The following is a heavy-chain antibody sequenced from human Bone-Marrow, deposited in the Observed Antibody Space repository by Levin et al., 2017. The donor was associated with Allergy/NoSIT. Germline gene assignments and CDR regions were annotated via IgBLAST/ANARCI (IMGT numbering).Heavy chain of an antibody. V-gene: IGHV4-59*01. CDR2: IYHTGSA. CDR3: ARGLVVIPTASNWFDP. Sequence: SETLSLTCTVSGGSTSNYYWNWIRQPPGKALEWIGYIYHTGSASYNPSLKSRLNISLDTSKQQFSLRLTSVTAADTAMYFCARGLVVIPTASNWFDPWGPGTLVTVSS. CDR1: GGSTSNYY. D-gene: IGHD2-2*01. J-gene: IGHJ5*02.